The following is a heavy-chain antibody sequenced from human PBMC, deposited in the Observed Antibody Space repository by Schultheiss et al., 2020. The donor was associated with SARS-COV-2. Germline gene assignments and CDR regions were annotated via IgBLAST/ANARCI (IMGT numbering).Heavy chain of an antibody. V-gene: IGHV4-59*12. CDR2: IYYTGST. D-gene: IGHD1-26*01. Sequence: SETLSLTCAVYGGSFSGYYWSWIRQPPGKGLEWIGYIYYTGSTNYNPSLNSRVTISVDTSKNQFSLKLSSVTAADTAVYHCARVIGGAANWFDPWGRGTLVTVSS. CDR1: GGSFSGYY. CDR3: ARVIGGAANWFDP. J-gene: IGHJ5*02.